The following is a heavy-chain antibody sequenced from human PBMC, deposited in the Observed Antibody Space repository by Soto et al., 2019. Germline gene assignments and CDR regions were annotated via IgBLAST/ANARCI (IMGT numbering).Heavy chain of an antibody. Sequence: GGSLRLSCAASGFIFNNYWMHWVRQVPGKGLMWVSRIQSDGSSIDYADSVKGRFTISRDNAKNSLYLQMNSLRAGDTAVYYCARVLPGYSGFEDYFDYWGQGALVTVSS. CDR2: IQSDGSSI. D-gene: IGHD5-12*01. V-gene: IGHV3-74*01. J-gene: IGHJ4*02. CDR3: ARVLPGYSGFEDYFDY. CDR1: GFIFNNYW.